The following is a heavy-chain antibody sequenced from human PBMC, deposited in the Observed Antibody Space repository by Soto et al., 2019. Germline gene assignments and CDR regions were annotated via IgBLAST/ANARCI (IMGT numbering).Heavy chain of an antibody. CDR2: GSYSGTT. D-gene: IGHD4-17*01. V-gene: IGHV4-61*01. CDR1: GVSVNSGSFY. CDR3: ARGATVTQYDY. Sequence: QVQLQESGPGLVKPSETLSLTCTVSGVSVNSGSFYWAWIRQPPGKGLEWIGFGSYSGTTNYKPSLKSRVTISVDTSRSQNSLKVTSLTAADTAVYYCARGATVTQYDYWGQGTLVTVSS. J-gene: IGHJ4*02.